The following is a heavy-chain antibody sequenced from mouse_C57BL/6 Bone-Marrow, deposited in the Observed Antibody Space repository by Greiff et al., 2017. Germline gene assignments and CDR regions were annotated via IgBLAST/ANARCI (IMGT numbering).Heavy chain of an antibody. CDR1: GYTFTSYW. CDR3: AFCCGSGYGYFDV. CDR2: IDPSDSYT. J-gene: IGHJ1*03. Sequence: QVQLQQPGAELVMPGASVKLSCKASGYTFTSYWMHWVKQRPGQGLEWIGEIDPSDSYTNYNQKFKGKSTLTVDKSSSTAYMQLSSLTSEDSAVYYCAFCCGSGYGYFDVWGRGTAGTVTS. V-gene: IGHV1-69*01. D-gene: IGHD1-1*01.